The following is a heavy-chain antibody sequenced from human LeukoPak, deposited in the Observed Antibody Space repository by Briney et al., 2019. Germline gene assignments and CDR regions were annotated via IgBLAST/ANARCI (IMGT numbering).Heavy chain of an antibody. CDR2: IIPIFGTA. V-gene: IGHV1-69*06. D-gene: IGHD3-10*01. CDR1: GGTFSGYA. J-gene: IGHJ4*02. CDR3: ARGFYYYGSGSYFDY. Sequence: SVTVSCKDSGGTFSGYAMSWVRQAPGQGLEWMGEIIPIFGTANYAQKFQGRVTITADKSTSTAYMELSSQRSEDTAVYYCARGFYYYGSGSYFDYWGQGTLVTVSS.